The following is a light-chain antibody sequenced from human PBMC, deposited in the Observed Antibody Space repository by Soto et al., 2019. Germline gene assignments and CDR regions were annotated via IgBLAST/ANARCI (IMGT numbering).Light chain of an antibody. V-gene: IGLV1-47*01. CDR1: SPNIGSNY. CDR3: AAWDDSLSGWV. J-gene: IGLJ3*02. Sequence: QSALTQPPSASGTPGQRVTISCSGSSPNIGSNYVYWYQQVPGTAPKLLSYRSDQRPSGVPDRFSGSKAGTSASLAISGLRSEDEADYYCAAWDDSLSGWVFGGGTKVTVL. CDR2: RSD.